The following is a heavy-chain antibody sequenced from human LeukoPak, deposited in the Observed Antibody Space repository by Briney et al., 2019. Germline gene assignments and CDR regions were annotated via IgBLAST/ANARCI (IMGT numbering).Heavy chain of an antibody. D-gene: IGHD3/OR15-3a*01. V-gene: IGHV3-74*01. CDR3: ARDLDFSVDV. Sequence: GGSLRLSCAVSGFTVNTYGMHWVRQVPGKGMVWVAYINPDGSSITYADSVKGRFTISRDSAKNTLYLEMSSLRGEDTAVYYCARDLDFSVDVWGQGTTVIVSS. J-gene: IGHJ6*02. CDR1: GFTVNTYG. CDR2: INPDGSSI.